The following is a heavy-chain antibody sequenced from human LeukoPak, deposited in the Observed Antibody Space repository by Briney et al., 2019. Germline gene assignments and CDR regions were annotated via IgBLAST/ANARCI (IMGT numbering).Heavy chain of an antibody. D-gene: IGHD3-22*01. CDR3: ARAPQTYLRGGYYFGY. V-gene: IGHV1-69*04. J-gene: IGHJ4*02. CDR1: GGTFSSYA. Sequence: SVKVSCKASGGTFSSYAISWVRQAPGQGLEWMGRIIPILGIANYAQKFQGRVTMTRDTSISTAYMELSRLRSDDTAVYYCARAPQTYLRGGYYFGYWGQGTLVTVSS. CDR2: IIPILGIA.